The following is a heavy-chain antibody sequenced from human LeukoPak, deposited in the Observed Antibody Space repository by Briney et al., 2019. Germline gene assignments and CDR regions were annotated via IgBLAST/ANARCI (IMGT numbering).Heavy chain of an antibody. D-gene: IGHD3-16*02. CDR3: ARRAMITFGGVIAYFDY. CDR1: GGSFSGYY. J-gene: IGHJ4*02. V-gene: IGHV4-34*01. CDR2: INHSGST. Sequence: SETLSLTCAVYGGSFSGYYWSWIRQPPGKGLECIGEINHSGSTNYNPSLKSRVTISVDTSKNQFSLKLSSVTAADTAVYYCARRAMITFGGVIAYFDYWGQGTLVTVSS.